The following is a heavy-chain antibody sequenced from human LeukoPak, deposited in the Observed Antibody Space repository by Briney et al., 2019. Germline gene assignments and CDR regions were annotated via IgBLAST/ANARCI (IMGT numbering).Heavy chain of an antibody. Sequence: SVKVSCKASGGTFSSYAISWVRQAPGQGLEWMGGIIPIFGTANYAQKFQGRVTITADKSTSTAYMELSSLRSEDTAVYYCARVTQKCSGGSCYPANFDYWGQGTLVTVSS. CDR3: ARVTQKCSGGSCYPANFDY. J-gene: IGHJ4*02. CDR1: GGTFSSYA. D-gene: IGHD2-15*01. CDR2: IIPIFGTA. V-gene: IGHV1-69*06.